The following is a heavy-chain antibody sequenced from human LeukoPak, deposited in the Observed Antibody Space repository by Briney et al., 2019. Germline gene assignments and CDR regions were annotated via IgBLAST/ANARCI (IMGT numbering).Heavy chain of an antibody. CDR3: ARALVDQLHPPWFDP. CDR2: INPNSGGT. J-gene: IGHJ5*02. V-gene: IGHV1-2*02. CDR1: GYTFTGYY. Sequence: GASVKVSCKASGYTFTGYYMHWVRQAPGQGLEWMGWINPNSGGTNYAQKFQGRVTMTRDTSISTAYMELSRLRSDDTAVYYCARALVDQLHPPWFDPWGQGTLVTVSS. D-gene: IGHD2-2*01.